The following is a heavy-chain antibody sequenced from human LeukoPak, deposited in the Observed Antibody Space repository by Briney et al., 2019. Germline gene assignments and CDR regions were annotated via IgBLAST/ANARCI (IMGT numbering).Heavy chain of an antibody. CDR3: ARYVVYGSGKYYFDY. D-gene: IGHD3-10*01. J-gene: IGHJ4*02. CDR2: INYSGTT. Sequence: SETLSLTCTVSGGSVSSTAYYWSWIRQPPGKGLEWLASINYSGTTYYNPSLKSRVTISVDTSENQFSLKLSSVTAADTAVYYCARYVVYGSGKYYFDYWGQGTLVTVSS. V-gene: IGHV4-39*01. CDR1: GGSVSSTAYY.